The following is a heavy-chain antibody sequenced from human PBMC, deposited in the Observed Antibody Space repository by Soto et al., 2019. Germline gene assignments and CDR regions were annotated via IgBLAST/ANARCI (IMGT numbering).Heavy chain of an antibody. V-gene: IGHV1-2*02. Sequence: ASVKVSCKASGYTFTGYYMHWVRQAPGQGLEWMGWINPNSGGTNYAQKFQGRVTMTGDTSISTAYMELSRLRSDDTAVYYCATSNYDILTGYYIKFDYWGQGTLVTVSS. CDR3: ATSNYDILTGYYIKFDY. CDR2: INPNSGGT. CDR1: GYTFTGYY. J-gene: IGHJ4*02. D-gene: IGHD3-9*01.